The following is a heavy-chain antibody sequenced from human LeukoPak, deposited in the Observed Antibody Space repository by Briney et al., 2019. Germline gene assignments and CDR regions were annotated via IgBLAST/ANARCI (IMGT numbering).Heavy chain of an antibody. CDR1: GFTFNSYW. Sequence: GGSLRLSCAASGFTFNSYWMHWVRQAPGEGLVWVSRIDEDGKTIDDADSVKGRFTISRDNAKDTLYLQMSSLRDEDTAVYYCVSDLCGGDDQWGRGTLVTVSS. J-gene: IGHJ5*02. CDR2: IDEDGKTI. V-gene: IGHV3-74*01. D-gene: IGHD3-3*01. CDR3: VSDLCGGDDQ.